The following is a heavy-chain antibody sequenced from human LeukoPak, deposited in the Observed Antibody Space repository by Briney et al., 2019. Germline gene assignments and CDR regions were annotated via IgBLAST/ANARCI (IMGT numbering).Heavy chain of an antibody. CDR3: ARDSSSWYLGYYYMDV. V-gene: IGHV3-30*04. CDR2: ISYDGSNK. CDR1: GFTFSSYA. Sequence: GRSLRLSCAASGFTFSSYAMHWVRQAPGKGLEWVAVISYDGSNKYYADSVKGRFTISRDNSKNTLYLQMNSLRAEDTAVYYCARDSSSWYLGYYYMDVWGKGTTVTVSS. J-gene: IGHJ6*03. D-gene: IGHD6-13*01.